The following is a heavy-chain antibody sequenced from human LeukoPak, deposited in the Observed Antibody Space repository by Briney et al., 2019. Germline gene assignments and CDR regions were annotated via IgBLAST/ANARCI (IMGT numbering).Heavy chain of an antibody. CDR1: GGSFSGYY. CDR3: ARPPSSGWPTGFDP. CDR2: IKHSGST. V-gene: IGHV4-34*01. D-gene: IGHD6-19*01. J-gene: IGHJ5*02. Sequence: SETLSLTCAVYGGSFSGYYWSWIRQPPGKGLEWIGEIKHSGSTNYNPSLKSRVTISVDTSKNQFSLKLSSVTAADTAVYYCARPPSSGWPTGFDPWGQGTLVTVSS.